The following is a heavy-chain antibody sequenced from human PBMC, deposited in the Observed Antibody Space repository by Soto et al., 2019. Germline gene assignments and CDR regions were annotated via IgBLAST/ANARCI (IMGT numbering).Heavy chain of an antibody. D-gene: IGHD3-22*01. CDR3: ARSSNYYDSSGYNVPTLRYNWFDP. Sequence: SETLSLTCTVSGGPISSSSYYWGWIRQPPXKGLEWIGSIYYSGSTYYNPSLKSRVTISVDTSKNQFSLKLSSVTAADTAVYYCARSSNYYDSSGYNVPTLRYNWFDPWGQGTLVTVSS. CDR1: GGPISSSSYY. V-gene: IGHV4-39*01. J-gene: IGHJ5*02. CDR2: IYYSGST.